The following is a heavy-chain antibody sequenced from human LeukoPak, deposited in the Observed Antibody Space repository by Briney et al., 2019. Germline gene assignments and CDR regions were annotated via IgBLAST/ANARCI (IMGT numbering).Heavy chain of an antibody. J-gene: IGHJ4*02. CDR1: GFTFSSYA. V-gene: IGHV3-23*01. Sequence: GGSLRLSCAASGFTFSSYAMSWVRQAPGKGLEWVSAISGSGGSTYYADSVKGRFTISRDNSKNTLYLQMNSLRAEDTAVYYCAKDYYDSSGYYSRDYWGQGTLVTVSS. CDR2: ISGSGGST. D-gene: IGHD3-22*01. CDR3: AKDYYDSSGYYSRDY.